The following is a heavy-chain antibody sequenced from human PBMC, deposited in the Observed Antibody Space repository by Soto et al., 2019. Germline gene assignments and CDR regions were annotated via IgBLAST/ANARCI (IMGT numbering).Heavy chain of an antibody. Sequence: SETLSLSCAVSGGSISSGGYAVICIRQPPGKGLEWIGYIYHSGSTYYNPSLKSRVTISVDRSKNQFSLKLSSVTAADTAVYYCARGRNYYYYGMDVWGQGTTVTVS. CDR2: IYHSGST. J-gene: IGHJ6*02. V-gene: IGHV4-30-2*01. CDR3: ARGRNYYYYGMDV. CDR1: GGSISSGGYA.